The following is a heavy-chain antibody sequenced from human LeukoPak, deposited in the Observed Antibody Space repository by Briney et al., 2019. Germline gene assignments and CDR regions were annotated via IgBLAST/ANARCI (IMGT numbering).Heavy chain of an antibody. CDR3: ARDQQWLAYYYYGMDV. J-gene: IGHJ6*02. Sequence: GGPLRPSSAASGFTFSSYSMYWVRQPPGKGLEWVSYISSSSSTIYYADSVKGRFTISRDNAKNSLYLQMNSLRDEDTAVYYCARDQQWLAYYYYGMDVWGQGTTVTVSS. V-gene: IGHV3-48*02. D-gene: IGHD6-19*01. CDR1: GFTFSSYS. CDR2: ISSSSSTI.